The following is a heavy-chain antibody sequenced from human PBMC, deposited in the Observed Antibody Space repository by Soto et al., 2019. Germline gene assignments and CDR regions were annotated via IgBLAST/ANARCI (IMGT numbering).Heavy chain of an antibody. D-gene: IGHD2-8*01. J-gene: IGHJ5*02. V-gene: IGHV1-2*02. CDR3: ARSALVLRVYSPRTDWFDP. CDR2: INPNSGGT. Sequence: ASVKVSCKASGYTLSGYYVHWVRQAPGQGLEWMGWINPNSGGTNIAQKFQGRVTVTRDTSIATLNMELSRLRSDDTAVYYCARSALVLRVYSPRTDWFDPWGQGALVTVSA. CDR1: GYTLSGYY.